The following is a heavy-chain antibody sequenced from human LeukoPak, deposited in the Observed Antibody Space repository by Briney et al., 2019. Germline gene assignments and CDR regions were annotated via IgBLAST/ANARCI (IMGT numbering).Heavy chain of an antibody. CDR1: GGSFSDYY. D-gene: IGHD4-17*01. CDR3: ARGGHGDYVFDY. J-gene: IGHJ4*02. CDR2: INHSGST. Sequence: PSETLSLTCAVYGGSFSDYYWSWIRQPPGKGLEWIGEINHSGSTNYNPSLKSRVTISVDTSKNQFSLKLSSVTAADTAVHYCARGGHGDYVFDYWGQGTLVTVSS. V-gene: IGHV4-34*01.